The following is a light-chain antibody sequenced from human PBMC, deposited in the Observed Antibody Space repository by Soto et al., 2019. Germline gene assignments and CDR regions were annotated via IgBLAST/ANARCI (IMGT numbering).Light chain of an antibody. CDR2: GAS. CDR1: QSVSSSY. J-gene: IGKJ1*01. CDR3: QQYGSLWT. Sequence: EIVLTQSPGTLSLSPGERATLSCRASQSVSSSYLAWYQQKPGQAPRLLIYGASSRATGTPDRFSGSGSGTDFTLTISRLEPEDFAVYYCQQYGSLWTFGQGTKVEIK. V-gene: IGKV3-20*01.